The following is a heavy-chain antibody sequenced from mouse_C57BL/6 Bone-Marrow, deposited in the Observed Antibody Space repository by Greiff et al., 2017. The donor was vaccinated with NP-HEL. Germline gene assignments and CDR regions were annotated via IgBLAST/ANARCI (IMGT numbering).Heavy chain of an antibody. D-gene: IGHD1-1*01. CDR3: ARHPPYYYGSEDLYYYAMDY. CDR1: GFSLTSYG. J-gene: IGHJ4*01. Sequence: QVQLKESGPGLVAPSQSLSITCTVSGFSLTSYGVHWVRQPPGKGLEWLVVIWSDGSTTYNSALKSRLSISKDNSKSQVFLKMNSLQTDDTAMYYCARHPPYYYGSEDLYYYAMDYWGQGTSVTVSS. V-gene: IGHV2-6-1*01. CDR2: IWSDGST.